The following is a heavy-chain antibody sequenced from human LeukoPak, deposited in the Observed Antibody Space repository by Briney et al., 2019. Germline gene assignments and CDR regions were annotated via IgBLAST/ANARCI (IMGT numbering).Heavy chain of an antibody. J-gene: IGHJ4*02. CDR2: IYYSGNT. CDR1: GVSISSSNSY. V-gene: IGHV4-39*07. CDR3: ARSGGLWLLTYYFDY. Sequence: PSETLSLTCTVSGVSISSSNSYWGWIRQPPGKGLEWIGSIYYSGNTYYNASLKSQVSISIDTSKNQLSLKLSSVTAADTAVYFCARSGGLWLLTYYFDYWGQGTLVTVSS. D-gene: IGHD3-22*01.